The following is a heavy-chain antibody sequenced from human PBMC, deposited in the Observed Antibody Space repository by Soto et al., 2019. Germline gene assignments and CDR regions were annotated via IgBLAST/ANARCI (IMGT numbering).Heavy chain of an antibody. D-gene: IGHD2-2*01. V-gene: IGHV4-30-4*01. CDR3: ARVFPCISTSCYAARGPYFDY. Sequence: SETLSLTCTVSGGSISSGDYYWSWIRQPPGKGLEWIGYIYYSGSTYYNPSLKSRVTISVDTSKNQFSLKLSSVTAADTAVYYCARVFPCISTSCYAARGPYFDYWGQGTLVTVSS. J-gene: IGHJ4*02. CDR2: IYYSGST. CDR1: GGSISSGDYY.